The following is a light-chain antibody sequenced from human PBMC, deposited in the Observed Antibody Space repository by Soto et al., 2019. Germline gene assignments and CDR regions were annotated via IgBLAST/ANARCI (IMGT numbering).Light chain of an antibody. CDR2: AAS. CDR3: LQDYNFPWT. CDR1: QDIGNS. V-gene: IGKV1-6*01. J-gene: IGKJ1*01. Sequence: IQMTQSPPSLSASVGDRGTITCKASQDIGNSLNWYQHKPGKAPKXMIYAASTLQTGVPSRFSGSGSGTDCTLTISSLQPEDVATYYCLQDYNFPWTLGQGTKVDIK.